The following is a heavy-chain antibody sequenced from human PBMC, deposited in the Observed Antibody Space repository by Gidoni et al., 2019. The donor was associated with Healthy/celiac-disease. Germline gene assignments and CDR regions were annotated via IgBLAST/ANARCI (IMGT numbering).Heavy chain of an antibody. CDR1: GYSISSGYS. J-gene: IGHJ4*02. CDR2: SYHSGST. Sequence: QVQLQESGPGLVKPQETLSLTCTVSGYSISSGYSWGWIRQPPGRGLEWIGSSYHSGSTHDNPSLKSRVTISVDTSKNQFSLKLSSVTAADTAVYYCARGATQGYYGSGSYYIDYWGQGTLVTVSS. V-gene: IGHV4-38-2*02. D-gene: IGHD3-10*01. CDR3: ARGATQGYYGSGSYYIDY.